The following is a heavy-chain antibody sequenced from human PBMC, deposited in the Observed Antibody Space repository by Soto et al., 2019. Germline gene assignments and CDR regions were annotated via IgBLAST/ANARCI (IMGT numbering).Heavy chain of an antibody. J-gene: IGHJ3*02. CDR3: AGGVVRGLVLTDAFDI. CDR2: IYYRGNS. D-gene: IGHD3-10*01. Sequence: ASETLSLTCTVSGASITSGGFFWSWIRQLPGKGLEWIGYIYYRGNSGYNPSLESRATISVDTSRNQLSLQLKSVTAADTAVYFCAGGVVRGLVLTDAFDIWGQGTMVTVSS. CDR1: GASITSGGFF. V-gene: IGHV4-31*03.